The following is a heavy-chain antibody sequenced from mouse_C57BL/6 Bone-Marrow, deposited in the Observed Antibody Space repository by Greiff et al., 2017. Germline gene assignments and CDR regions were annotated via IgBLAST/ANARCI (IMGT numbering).Heavy chain of an antibody. Sequence: EVQLQQSGPELVKPGASVKISCKASGYTFTDYYMNWVKQSHGKSLEWIGDINPNNGGTSYNQKFKGKATLAVDKSSSTAYMALRSLTSEDSAVYYCARGGRDFDYWGQGTTLPVSS. CDR3: ARGGRDFDY. V-gene: IGHV1-26*01. J-gene: IGHJ2*01. CDR1: GYTFTDYY. CDR2: INPNNGGT.